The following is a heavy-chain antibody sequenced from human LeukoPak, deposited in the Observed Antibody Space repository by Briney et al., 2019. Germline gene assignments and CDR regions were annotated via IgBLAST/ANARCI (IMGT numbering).Heavy chain of an antibody. CDR1: GFTFSKYA. CDR2: ISDSGSRT. Sequence: GGSLRLSCAASGFTFSKYAMSWVRQGPGKGLEWVSAISDSGSRTNYADSVKGRFTISRDNSKNTLYLHVNNLRAEDTAVYYCAKDSRGSYYYCDMDVWGKGTTVTVSS. CDR3: AKDSRGSYYYCDMDV. V-gene: IGHV3-23*01. J-gene: IGHJ6*03.